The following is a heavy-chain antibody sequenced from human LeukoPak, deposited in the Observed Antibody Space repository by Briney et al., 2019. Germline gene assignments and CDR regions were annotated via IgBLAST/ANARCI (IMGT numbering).Heavy chain of an antibody. CDR1: GFTFSSYE. D-gene: IGHD1-26*01. CDR3: ARVLGIVGG. V-gene: IGHV3-48*03. Sequence: GGSLKLSCAASGFTFSSYEMNWVRQAPGKGLEWVSYISSSGTSMYYADSVKGRFTISRDNAKNSLYLQMNSLRADDTAVYYCARVLGIVGGWGQGTLVTVSS. CDR2: ISSSGTSM. J-gene: IGHJ4*02.